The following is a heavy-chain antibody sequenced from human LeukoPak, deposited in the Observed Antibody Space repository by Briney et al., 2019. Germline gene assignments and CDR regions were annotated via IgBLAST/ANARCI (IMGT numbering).Heavy chain of an antibody. CDR3: AAGTRDAFDI. J-gene: IGHJ3*02. Sequence: GASVRVSCKASGGTFSSYAISWVRQAPGQGLEWMGGIIPMFGTAIYAQKFQGRVTITADESTNTAYMELSSLRSEDTAVYYCAAGTRDAFDIWGQGTMVTVSS. CDR1: GGTFSSYA. CDR2: IIPMFGTA. V-gene: IGHV1-69*01.